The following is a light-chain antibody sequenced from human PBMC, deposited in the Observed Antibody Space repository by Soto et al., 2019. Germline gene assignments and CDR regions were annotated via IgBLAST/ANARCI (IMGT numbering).Light chain of an antibody. CDR3: QQYYSTPT. CDR2: WAS. J-gene: IGKJ1*01. Sequence: DIVMTQSPDSLAVSLGERATINCKSSQSVLYISNNKHYLAWYQQKPGQPPKLLIYWASTRESGVPDRFSGSGSGTDFTLTISSLQAEDVAVYYCQQYYSTPTFGQGTKVEIK. V-gene: IGKV4-1*01. CDR1: QSVLYISNNKHY.